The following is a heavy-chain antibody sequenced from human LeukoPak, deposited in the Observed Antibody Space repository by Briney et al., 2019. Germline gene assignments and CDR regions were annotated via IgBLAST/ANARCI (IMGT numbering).Heavy chain of an antibody. V-gene: IGHV1-8*03. CDR1: GYTFTSYG. J-gene: IGHJ4*02. CDR2: MNPNSGNT. D-gene: IGHD6-13*01. CDR3: AKGIAAAGMTDLDY. Sequence: ASVKVSCKASGYTFTSYGINWVRQATGQGLEWMGWMNPNSGNTGYAQKFQGRVTITRNTSISTAYMELSSLRAEDTALYYCAKGIAAAGMTDLDYWGQGTLVTVSS.